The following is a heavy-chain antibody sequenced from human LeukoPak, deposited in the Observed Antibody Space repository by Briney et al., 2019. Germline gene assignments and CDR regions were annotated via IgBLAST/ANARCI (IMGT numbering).Heavy chain of an antibody. CDR2: IIPILGIA. V-gene: IGHV1-69*04. CDR3: AASITMVRGVLDP. CDR1: GGTSSSYA. Sequence: SVKVSCKASGGTSSSYAISWVRQAPGQGLEWMGRIIPILGIANYAQKFQGRVTITADKSTSTAYMELSSLRSEDTAVYYCAASITMVRGVLDPWGQGTLVTVSS. J-gene: IGHJ5*02. D-gene: IGHD3-10*01.